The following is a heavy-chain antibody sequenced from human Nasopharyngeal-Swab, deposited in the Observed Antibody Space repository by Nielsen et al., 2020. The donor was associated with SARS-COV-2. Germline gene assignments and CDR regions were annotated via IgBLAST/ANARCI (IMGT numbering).Heavy chain of an antibody. CDR3: ARASGYDFGYYYGMDV. D-gene: IGHD5-12*01. Sequence: GGSLRLSCAASGFTFSSYSMNWVRQAPGKGLEWVSSISSSSSYIYYADSVEGRFTISRDNAKNSLYLQMNSLRAEDTAVYYCARASGYDFGYYYGMDVWGQGTTVTVSS. V-gene: IGHV3-21*01. J-gene: IGHJ6*02. CDR2: ISSSSSYI. CDR1: GFTFSSYS.